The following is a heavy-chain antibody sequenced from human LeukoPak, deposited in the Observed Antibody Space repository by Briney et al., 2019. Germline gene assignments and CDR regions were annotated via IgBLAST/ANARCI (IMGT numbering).Heavy chain of an antibody. CDR2: ISGSGGST. CDR3: AKVVSSWHGNGMDV. J-gene: IGHJ6*02. D-gene: IGHD6-13*01. CDR1: GFTFSSYA. Sequence: GGSLRLSCAASGFTFSSYAMSWVRQAPGKGLEWVSAISGSGGSTYYADSVKGRFTISRDNSKNTLYLQMNSLRAEDTAVYYCAKVVSSWHGNGMDVWGQGTTVTVSS. V-gene: IGHV3-23*01.